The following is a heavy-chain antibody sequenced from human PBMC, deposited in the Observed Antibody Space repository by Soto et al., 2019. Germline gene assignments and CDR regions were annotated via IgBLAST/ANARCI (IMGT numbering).Heavy chain of an antibody. CDR2: IYYSGST. V-gene: IGHV4-39*01. CDR3: ARHLNLFDS. Sequence: SETLSLTCTVSGGSISSSSYYWGWIRQPPGKGLEWIGSIYYSGSTYYNPSLKSRVTISVDTSKNQFSLKLSSVTAADTAVYYCARHLNLFDSWGQGTLVTVSS. J-gene: IGHJ5*01. CDR1: GGSISSSSYY.